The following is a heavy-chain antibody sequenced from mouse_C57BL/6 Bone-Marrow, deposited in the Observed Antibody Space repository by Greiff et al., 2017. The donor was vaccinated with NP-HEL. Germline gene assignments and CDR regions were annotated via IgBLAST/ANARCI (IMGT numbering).Heavy chain of an antibody. CDR3: ARLFITTVVGRYWYFDV. D-gene: IGHD1-1*01. CDR1: GYTFTSYG. V-gene: IGHV1-81*01. J-gene: IGHJ1*03. Sequence: VQLQQSGAELARPGASVKLSCKASGYTFTSYGISWVKQRTGQGLEWIGEIYPRSGNTYYNEKFKGKATLTADKSSSTAYMELRSLTSEDSAVYFCARLFITTVVGRYWYFDVWGTGTTVTVSS. CDR2: IYPRSGNT.